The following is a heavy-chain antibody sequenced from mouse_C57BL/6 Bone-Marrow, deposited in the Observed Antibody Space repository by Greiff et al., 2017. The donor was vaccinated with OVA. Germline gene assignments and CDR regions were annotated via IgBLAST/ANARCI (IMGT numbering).Heavy chain of an antibody. CDR1: GFTFSSYA. D-gene: IGHD1-1*01. CDR3: ARDNGSSYGRYFDV. J-gene: IGHJ1*03. Sequence: EVQLVESGGGLVKPGGSLKLSCAASGFTFSSYAMSWVRQTPEKRLEWVATISDGGSYTYYPDNVKGRFTISRDNAKNNLYLQMSHLKSEDTAMYYGARDNGSSYGRYFDVWGTGTTVTVSS. CDR2: ISDGGSYT. V-gene: IGHV5-4*01.